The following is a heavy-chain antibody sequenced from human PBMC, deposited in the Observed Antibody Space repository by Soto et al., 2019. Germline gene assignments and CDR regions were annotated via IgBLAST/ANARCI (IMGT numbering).Heavy chain of an antibody. J-gene: IGHJ5*01. D-gene: IGHD5-18*01. CDR1: GGSFRSYA. CDR2: IIPIFGTP. CDR3: AYSANHRYFFDS. V-gene: IGHV1-69*12. Sequence: QVQLVQSGAEVKKPGSSVKVSCKASGGSFRSYAVNWVRQAPGQGLECLGGIIPIFGTPNYAQKFHGRVSITADESTSPVYMDLISLPSEDTSVYYCAYSANHRYFFDSWGQGTLVTVSS.